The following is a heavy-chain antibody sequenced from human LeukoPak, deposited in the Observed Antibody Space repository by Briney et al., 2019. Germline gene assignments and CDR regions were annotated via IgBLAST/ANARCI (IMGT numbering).Heavy chain of an antibody. CDR3: ARDSSSGTRSRYFDWLLYY. Sequence: PGGSLRLSCAASGFTFSSYAMHWVRQAPGKGLEWVAVISYDGSNKYYADSVKGRFTISRDNSKNTLYLQMNSLRAEDTAVYYCARDSSSGTRSRYFDWLLYYWGQGTLVTVSS. V-gene: IGHV3-30*04. J-gene: IGHJ4*02. D-gene: IGHD3-9*01. CDR1: GFTFSSYA. CDR2: ISYDGSNK.